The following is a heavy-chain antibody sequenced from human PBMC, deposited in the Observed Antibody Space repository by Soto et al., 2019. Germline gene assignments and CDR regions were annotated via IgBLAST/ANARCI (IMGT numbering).Heavy chain of an antibody. CDR3: ARRYCTNGVCYYFDY. Sequence: SETLSLTCTVSGGSISSYYWSWIRQPPGKGLEWIGYIYYSGSTNYNPSLKSRVTISVDTSKNQFSLKLSSVTAADTAVYYCARRYCTNGVCYYFDYWGQGTLVTVSS. CDR1: GGSISSYY. D-gene: IGHD2-8*01. J-gene: IGHJ4*02. CDR2: IYYSGST. V-gene: IGHV4-59*01.